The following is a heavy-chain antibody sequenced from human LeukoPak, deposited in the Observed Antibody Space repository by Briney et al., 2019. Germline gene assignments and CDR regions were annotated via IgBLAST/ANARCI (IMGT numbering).Heavy chain of an antibody. Sequence: GESLKISCKGSGYSFTNYWIGWVRQMPGKGLEWMGIIYPGDSDTRYSPSFQGQVTISADKSISTAYLQWSSLKASDTAMYYCARLGSGDYVWSFSTPFDYWGQGTLVTVSS. V-gene: IGHV5-51*01. CDR1: GYSFTNYW. D-gene: IGHD3-16*01. CDR2: IYPGDSDT. J-gene: IGHJ4*02. CDR3: ARLGSGDYVWSFSTPFDY.